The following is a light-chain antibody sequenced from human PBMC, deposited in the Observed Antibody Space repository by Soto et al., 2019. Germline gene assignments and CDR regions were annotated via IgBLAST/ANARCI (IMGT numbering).Light chain of an antibody. V-gene: IGKV1-5*03. CDR3: QQYTTYPLT. Sequence: DIQMTQSPSPLSASVGDRVTTTCQASQNIGALLAWYQQKPGKAPMFLISKASNLGSGVPSRFSGSGSGTECTLTISSLQPDDVATYYCQQYTTYPLTFGQGTKVDIK. CDR1: QNIGAL. CDR2: KAS. J-gene: IGKJ2*01.